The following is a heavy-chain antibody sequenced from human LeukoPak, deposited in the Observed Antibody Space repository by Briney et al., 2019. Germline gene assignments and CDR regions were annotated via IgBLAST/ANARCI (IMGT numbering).Heavy chain of an antibody. CDR1: GFTFSSYA. J-gene: IGHJ6*02. D-gene: IGHD3-3*01. CDR3: AGGITIPSYYYYGMDV. CDR2: ISGSGGST. Sequence: GGSLRLSCAASGFTFSSYAMSWVRQAPGKGLEWVSAISGSGGSTYYADSVKGRFTISRDNSKNTLYLQMNSLRAEDTAVYYCAGGITIPSYYYYGMDVWGQGTTVTVS. V-gene: IGHV3-23*01.